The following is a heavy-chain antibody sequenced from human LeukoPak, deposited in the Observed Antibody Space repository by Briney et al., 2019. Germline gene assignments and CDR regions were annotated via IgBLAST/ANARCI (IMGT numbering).Heavy chain of an antibody. CDR2: IRYDGSNK. CDR1: GFTFSSYG. D-gene: IGHD3-16*01. Sequence: GGSLRLSCAASGFTFSSYGMHWVRQAPGKGLEWVAFIRYDGSNKYYADSVKGRFTISRDNSKNTLYLQMNSLRAEDTAVYYCAKDLITFGGAVNYFDYWGQGTLVTVSS. CDR3: AKDLITFGGAVNYFDY. V-gene: IGHV3-30*02. J-gene: IGHJ4*02.